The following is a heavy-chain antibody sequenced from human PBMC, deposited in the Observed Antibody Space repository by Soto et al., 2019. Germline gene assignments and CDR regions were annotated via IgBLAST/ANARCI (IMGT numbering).Heavy chain of an antibody. Sequence: QVQLVQSGAEVKKPGSSVKVSCKASGGTFSSYAISWVRQAPGQGLEWMGGIIPIFGTANYAQKFQGRVTITADESTSTAYMELISLRSEDTAVYYCARDVVVAAAATGGMDVWGQGTTVTVSS. CDR1: GGTFSSYA. V-gene: IGHV1-69*12. CDR2: IIPIFGTA. J-gene: IGHJ6*02. CDR3: ARDVVVAAAATGGMDV. D-gene: IGHD6-13*01.